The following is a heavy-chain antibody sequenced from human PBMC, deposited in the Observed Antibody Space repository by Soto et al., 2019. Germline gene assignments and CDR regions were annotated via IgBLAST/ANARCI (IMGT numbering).Heavy chain of an antibody. CDR1: GAAISSTTYL. J-gene: IGHJ4*02. V-gene: IGHV4-39*01. Sequence: AETRSHSRTVSGAAISSTTYLWGWVRQPPGKGMEYIGTIYYSGKTYYNWPLESRVTMSLDTSKNQFSLRLTSVTAADTALYYCARHRSQKDGSKKGFDHCCQGTRVPVSA. CDR2: IYYSGKT. CDR3: ARHRSQKDGSKKGFDH. D-gene: IGHD2-15*01.